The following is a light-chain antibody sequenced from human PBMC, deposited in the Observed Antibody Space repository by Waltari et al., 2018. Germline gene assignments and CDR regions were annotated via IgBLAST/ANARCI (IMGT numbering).Light chain of an antibody. J-gene: IGKJ5*01. CDR3: QQLGSSPIT. CDR1: QSVTNNN. V-gene: IGKV3-20*01. CDR2: GAS. Sequence: EIVLTQSPGTMSLSPGERASLSCRASQSVTNNNLAWIQQKPGQAPRLLIYGASRRATGIPDRFSGSGSGTDFTLTISRLEPEDFAVYYCQQLGSSPITFGQGTRLEMK.